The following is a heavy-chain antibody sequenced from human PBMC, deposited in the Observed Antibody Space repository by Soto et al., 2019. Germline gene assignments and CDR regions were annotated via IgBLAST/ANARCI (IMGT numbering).Heavy chain of an antibody. J-gene: IGHJ4*02. Sequence: SETLSLTCAVYGGSFSGYYWSWIRQPPGKGLEWIGEINHSGSTNYNPSLKSRVTISVDTSKNQFSLKLSSVTAADTAVYYCARGRRELLLCYFDYWGQGTLVTVSS. CDR3: ARGRRELLLCYFDY. CDR2: INHSGST. D-gene: IGHD1-26*01. CDR1: GGSFSGYY. V-gene: IGHV4-34*01.